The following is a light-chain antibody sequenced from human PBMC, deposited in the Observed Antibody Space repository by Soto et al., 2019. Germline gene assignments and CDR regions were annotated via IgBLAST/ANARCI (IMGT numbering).Light chain of an antibody. J-gene: IGLJ2*01. CDR3: QSYDTSLSGHVV. Sequence: QAVVTQPPSVSGAPGQRVTISCTGSSSNIGAGYDVHWYQQLPGTAPKLLIYTNSHRPSGVPDRFSGSKAGTSASLAITGLQAEDEADYYCQSYDTSLSGHVVFGGGTKVTVL. V-gene: IGLV1-40*01. CDR1: SSNIGAGYD. CDR2: TNS.